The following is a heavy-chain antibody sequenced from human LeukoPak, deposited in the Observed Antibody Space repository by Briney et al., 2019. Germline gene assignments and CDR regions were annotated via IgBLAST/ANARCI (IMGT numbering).Heavy chain of an antibody. V-gene: IGHV3-21*04. CDR1: GFTFSSYS. CDR3: ARFLRGGYSGYDIDY. D-gene: IGHD5-12*01. CDR2: ISSSSSYI. J-gene: IGHJ4*02. Sequence: PGGSLRLSCAASGFTFSSYSMNWVRQAPGKGLEWVSSISSSSSYIYYADSVKGRFTISRDNAKNSLYLQTNSLRAEDTAVYYCARFLRGGYSGYDIDYWGQGTLVTVSS.